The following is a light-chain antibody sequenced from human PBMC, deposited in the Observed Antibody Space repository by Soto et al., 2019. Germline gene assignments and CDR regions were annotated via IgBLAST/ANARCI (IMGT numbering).Light chain of an antibody. CDR1: TGAVTTGHF. V-gene: IGLV7-46*01. J-gene: IGLJ3*02. Sequence: QAVVTQEPSLTVSPGETVTLTCGSSTGAVTTGHFPYWFHQKPGQAPRTLIYDTSNKHSWTPARFSGSLLGGKATLTLSGAQPEDEAEYYCLLSYNGARVFGGGTKLTVL. CDR3: LLSYNGARV. CDR2: DTS.